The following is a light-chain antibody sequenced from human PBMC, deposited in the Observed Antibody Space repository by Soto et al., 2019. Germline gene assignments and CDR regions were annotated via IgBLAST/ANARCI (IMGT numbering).Light chain of an antibody. CDR1: ESVGTK. Sequence: ETVLTQSPDTLSVSPGERATLSCGASESVGTKLAWYQQKPGQAPRLLIYGASTRATGIPARFSGDGSGTEFTLTISSLQSEDLAIYYCQQYNNWPKYTFGQGTKLQIK. CDR3: QQYNNWPKYT. V-gene: IGKV3-15*01. J-gene: IGKJ2*01. CDR2: GAS.